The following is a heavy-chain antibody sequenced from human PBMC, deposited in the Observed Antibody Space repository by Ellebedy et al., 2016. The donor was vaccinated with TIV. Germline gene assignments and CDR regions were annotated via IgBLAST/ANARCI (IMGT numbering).Heavy chain of an antibody. D-gene: IGHD4-17*01. CDR1: GYTFTNYG. Sequence: ASAKVSCXASGYTFTNYGISWVRQAPGQGLELMGWISGYNGNTNYAQKLQGRVTMTTDTSTSTAYMELRSLRSADPAVYYCARFPGPLRRNYYYYMDVWGKGTTVTVSS. V-gene: IGHV1-18*01. CDR3: ARFPGPLRRNYYYYMDV. CDR2: ISGYNGNT. J-gene: IGHJ6*03.